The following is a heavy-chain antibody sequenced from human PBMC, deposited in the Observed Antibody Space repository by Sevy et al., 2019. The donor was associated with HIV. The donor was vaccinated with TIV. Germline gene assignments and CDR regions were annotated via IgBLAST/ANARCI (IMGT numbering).Heavy chain of an antibody. Sequence: GGSLRLSCAASGFTFSGSAMHWVRQASGKGLEWVGRIRSKANSYATAYAASVKGRFTISRDDSKNTAYLQMNSLKTEGTAVYYCTSELGYSSSRNYYYYGMDVWGQGTTVTVSS. D-gene: IGHD6-13*01. J-gene: IGHJ6*02. V-gene: IGHV3-73*01. CDR1: GFTFSGSA. CDR2: IRSKANSYAT. CDR3: TSELGYSSSRNYYYYGMDV.